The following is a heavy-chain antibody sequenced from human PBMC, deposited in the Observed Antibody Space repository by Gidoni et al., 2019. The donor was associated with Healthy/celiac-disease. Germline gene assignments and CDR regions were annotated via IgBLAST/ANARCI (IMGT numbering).Heavy chain of an antibody. CDR3: ARDRSCSSTSWARCYYGMDV. D-gene: IGHD2-2*01. CDR2: IYTSGST. CDR1: GGSISSYY. Sequence: QVQLQESGPGLVKPSETLSLTCTVSGGSISSYYWSWIRQPAGKGLEWIGRIYTSGSTNYNPSLKSRVTMSVDTSKNQFSLKLSSVTAADTAVYYCARDRSCSSTSWARCYYGMDVWGQGTTVTVSS. J-gene: IGHJ6*02. V-gene: IGHV4-4*07.